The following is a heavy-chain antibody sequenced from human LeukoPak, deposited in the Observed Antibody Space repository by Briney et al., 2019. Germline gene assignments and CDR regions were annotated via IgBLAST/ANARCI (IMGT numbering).Heavy chain of an antibody. Sequence: GGSLRLSCAAPGFTFSSYEMNWVRQAPGKGLEWVSYISSSGSTIYYADSVKGRFTISRDNAKNSLYLQMNSLRAEDTAVYYCARDRDSSSWYAWLDPWGQGTLVTVSS. D-gene: IGHD6-13*01. CDR1: GFTFSSYE. CDR2: ISSSGSTI. J-gene: IGHJ5*02. V-gene: IGHV3-48*03. CDR3: ARDRDSSSWYAWLDP.